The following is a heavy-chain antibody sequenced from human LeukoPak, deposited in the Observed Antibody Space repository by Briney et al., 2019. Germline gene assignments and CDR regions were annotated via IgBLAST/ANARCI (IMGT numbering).Heavy chain of an antibody. V-gene: IGHV3-23*01. J-gene: IGHJ4*02. D-gene: IGHD4-11*01. CDR3: AKEKYSNGLFDY. Sequence: GGSLKLSCAASGFTFSTYAMSWVRQAPGKGLEWVSAISGSSGSKYHADSVKGRFTMSRDNSKNMLYLQMNSLRAEDTALYYCAKEKYSNGLFDYWGQGTLVTVSS. CDR1: GFTFSTYA. CDR2: ISGSSGSK.